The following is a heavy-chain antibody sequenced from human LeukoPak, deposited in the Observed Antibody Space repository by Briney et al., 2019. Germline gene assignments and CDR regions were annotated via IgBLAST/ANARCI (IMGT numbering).Heavy chain of an antibody. Sequence: GSLRLSCAASGFTFSSYAMSWVRQAPGKGLEWVSAISGSGGSTYYADSVRGRFTISRDNSKSTIYLQMNSLRAEDTAVYYCARDSFHTYWGQGTLVTVSS. CDR1: GFTFSSYA. V-gene: IGHV3-23*01. D-gene: IGHD3-16*02. CDR3: ARDSFHTY. CDR2: ISGSGGST. J-gene: IGHJ4*02.